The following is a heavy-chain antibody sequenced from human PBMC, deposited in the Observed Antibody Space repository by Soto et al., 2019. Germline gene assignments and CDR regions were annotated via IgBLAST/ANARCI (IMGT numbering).Heavy chain of an antibody. D-gene: IGHD3-9*01. J-gene: IGHJ6*02. CDR1: GYTFTSYG. V-gene: IGHV1-18*01. CDR2: ISAYNGNT. CDR3: ARDYDILTGYPYYYGMDV. Sequence: QVQLVQSGAEVKKPGASVKVSCKASGYTFTSYGISWVRQAPGQGLEWMGWISAYNGNTNYAQKLQGRVTMTTDTSTSTAYMELRSLRSEDTAVYYCARDYDILTGYPYYYGMDVWGQGTTVTVSS.